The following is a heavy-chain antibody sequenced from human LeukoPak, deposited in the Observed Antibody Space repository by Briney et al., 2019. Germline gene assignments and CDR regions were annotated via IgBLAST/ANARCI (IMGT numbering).Heavy chain of an antibody. CDR2: INHSGST. Sequence: SETLSLTCAVYGGSFSGYYWSWMHQPPGKGLGWIGDINHSGSTNYNPSLKSRVTTSVDTSKNQFSLKLNTVTDAETAVVFTGRLLPIHGGDAWGQGTTVTVS. CDR1: GGSFSGYY. J-gene: IGHJ6*02. V-gene: IGHV4-34*01. D-gene: IGHD2-15*01. CDR3: GRLLPIHGGDA.